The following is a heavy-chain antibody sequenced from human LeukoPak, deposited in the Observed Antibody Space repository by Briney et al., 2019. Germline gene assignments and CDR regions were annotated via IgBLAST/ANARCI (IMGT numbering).Heavy chain of an antibody. J-gene: IGHJ4*02. V-gene: IGHV3-23*01. CDR1: GFTFSSYT. CDR2: ITDEADT. Sequence: GGSLRLSCAASGFTFSSYTMHWLRQAPGKGLESVSVITDEADTYYADSVKGRFTISRDNSQNTVFLQMNSLRAEDTAVYYCAKVDYWSPENYFDSWGQGILVTVSS. D-gene: IGHD1-1*01. CDR3: AKVDYWSPENYFDS.